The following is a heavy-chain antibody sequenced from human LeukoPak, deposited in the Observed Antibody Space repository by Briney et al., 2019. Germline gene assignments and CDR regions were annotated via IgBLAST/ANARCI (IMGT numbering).Heavy chain of an antibody. D-gene: IGHD3-22*01. Sequence: SETLSLTCTVSGGSISSYYWTWIRQPPGKGLEWIGYIYDSGSTNYNPSLKSRVTISVDTSKNQFSLKLGSVTAADTAVYYCARGYYYDASGYYRSFDYWGQGTLVTVSS. V-gene: IGHV4-59*01. CDR2: IYDSGST. J-gene: IGHJ4*02. CDR1: GGSISSYY. CDR3: ARGYYYDASGYYRSFDY.